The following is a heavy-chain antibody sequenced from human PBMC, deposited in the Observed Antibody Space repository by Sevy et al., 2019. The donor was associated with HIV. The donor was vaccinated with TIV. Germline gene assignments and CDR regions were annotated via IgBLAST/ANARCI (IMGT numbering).Heavy chain of an antibody. V-gene: IGHV5-51*01. CDR2: IYPGDSDT. CDR3: ARITYCSGGTCSSETTDYYHAMAV. Sequence: GESLKISCQGSGYSFTSYWIGWVREMPGKGLEWMGIIYPGDSDTRYSPSFQGQVTISSHKSICTAYLQWSSLKASDTGMYYCARITYCSGGTCSSETTDYYHAMAVWGQGTTLTVSS. J-gene: IGHJ6*02. CDR1: GYSFTSYW. D-gene: IGHD2-15*01.